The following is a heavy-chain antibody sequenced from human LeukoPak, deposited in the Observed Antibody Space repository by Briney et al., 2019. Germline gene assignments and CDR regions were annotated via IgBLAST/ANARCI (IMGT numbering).Heavy chain of an antibody. V-gene: IGHV4-34*01. CDR1: GGSFSGYY. J-gene: IGHJ4*02. D-gene: IGHD3-22*01. CDR2: INHSGST. Sequence: PSETLSLTCAVYGGSFSGYYWSWIRQPPGKGLEWIGEINHSGSTNYNPSLKSRVTISVDTSKNQFSLKLSSVTAADTAVYYCARVSYYDSSGNRGAFDYGGQGTLVTVSS. CDR3: ARVSYYDSSGNRGAFDY.